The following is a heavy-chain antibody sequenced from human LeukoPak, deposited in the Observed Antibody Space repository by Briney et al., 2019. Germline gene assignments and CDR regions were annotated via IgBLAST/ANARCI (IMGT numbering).Heavy chain of an antibody. CDR1: GASISNYS. Sequence: SETLSLTCTVSGASISNYSWSWIRQPAGKGLEWIGRFHNGGSTKYNFFLKSRVTISVDTSKNLFSLKLSSVAAADTAVYYCARERYDFWSGHDNALDVWGQGTTVTVSS. V-gene: IGHV4-4*07. CDR3: ARERYDFWSGHDNALDV. CDR2: FHNGGST. D-gene: IGHD3-3*01. J-gene: IGHJ6*02.